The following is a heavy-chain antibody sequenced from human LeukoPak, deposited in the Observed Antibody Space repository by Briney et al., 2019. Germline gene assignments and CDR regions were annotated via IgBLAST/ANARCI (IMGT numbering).Heavy chain of an antibody. Sequence: GGSLRLSCAASGFTFSNYNMHWVRQAPGKGLEWVTFIRHDGSDKYYADSVKGRFTISRDNSKNTLFLQMNSLRAEDTAVYYCARPWYYYGSGSFDPWGQGTLVTVSS. D-gene: IGHD3-10*01. CDR1: GFTFSNYN. V-gene: IGHV3-30*02. CDR3: ARPWYYYGSGSFDP. CDR2: IRHDGSDK. J-gene: IGHJ5*02.